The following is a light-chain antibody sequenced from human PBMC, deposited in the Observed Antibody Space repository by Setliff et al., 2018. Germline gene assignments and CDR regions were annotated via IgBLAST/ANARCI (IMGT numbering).Light chain of an antibody. CDR2: GAS. Sequence: QSALTQPASVSGSPGQSITIACTGLSSDVSDYNFVSWYQQYPGKAPRLIIYGASKRPSGVSDRFSGSKSGNTASLTISGLQVEDEADYYCSSYTGNTLIFAAGTKVTVL. CDR1: SSDVSDYNF. J-gene: IGLJ1*01. V-gene: IGLV2-14*03. CDR3: SSYTGNTLI.